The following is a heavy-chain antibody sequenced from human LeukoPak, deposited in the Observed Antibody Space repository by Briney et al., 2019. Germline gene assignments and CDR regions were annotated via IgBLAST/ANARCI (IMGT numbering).Heavy chain of an antibody. D-gene: IGHD4-17*01. V-gene: IGHV4-30-4*01. J-gene: IGHJ3*02. CDR1: GGSISSGDYY. CDR3: ARGSTTVTTWAFDI. Sequence: SQTLSLTCTVSGGSISSGDYYWSWIRQPPGKGLEWIGYIYYSGSTYYNPSLKSRVTISVDTSKNRFSLKLSSVTAADTAVYYCARGSTTVTTWAFDIWGQGTMVTVSS. CDR2: IYYSGST.